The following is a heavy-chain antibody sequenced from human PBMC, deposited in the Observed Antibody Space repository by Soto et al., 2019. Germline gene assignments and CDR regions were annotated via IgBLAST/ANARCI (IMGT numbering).Heavy chain of an antibody. V-gene: IGHV4-31*03. Sequence: PSETLSLTCTVSGGSISSGGYYWNWIRHHPGKGLEWIGYIYNSGSTYYNPYLKSRVFISADTSKNLLSLKLSSVTAADTAVYYCASQRAPYYFDYWGRGALVTVSS. CDR1: GGSISSGGYY. J-gene: IGHJ4*02. CDR3: ASQRAPYYFDY. CDR2: IYNSGST.